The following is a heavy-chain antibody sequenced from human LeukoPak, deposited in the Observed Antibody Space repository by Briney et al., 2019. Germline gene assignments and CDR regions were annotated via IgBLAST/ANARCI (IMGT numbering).Heavy chain of an antibody. J-gene: IGHJ4*02. CDR2: IYYSGST. V-gene: IGHV4-59*08. CDR3: ARHLYYYDSSGYPQWGYFDY. Sequence: MPSETLSLTCTVSGGSISSYYWSWIRQPPGKGLEWIGYIYYSGSTNYNPSLKSRVTISVDTSKNQFSLKLSSVTAADTAVYYCARHLYYYDSSGYPQWGYFDYWGQGTLVTVSS. D-gene: IGHD3-22*01. CDR1: GGSISSYY.